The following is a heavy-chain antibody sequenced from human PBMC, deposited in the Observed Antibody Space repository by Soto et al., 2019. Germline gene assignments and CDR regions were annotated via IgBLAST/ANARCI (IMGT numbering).Heavy chain of an antibody. Sequence: EASAKVSCKASGYTFTSYGISWVRQAPGQGLEWMGWISAYNGNTNYAQKLQGRVTMTTDTSTSTAYMELRSLRSDDTAVYYCARDAIKVSPTMFGMDVWGQGTTVTVSS. D-gene: IGHD3-10*02. J-gene: IGHJ6*02. CDR3: ARDAIKVSPTMFGMDV. CDR2: ISAYNGNT. V-gene: IGHV1-18*01. CDR1: GYTFTSYG.